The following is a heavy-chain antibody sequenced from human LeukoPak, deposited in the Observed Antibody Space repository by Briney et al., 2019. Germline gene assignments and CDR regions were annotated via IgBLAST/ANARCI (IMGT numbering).Heavy chain of an antibody. J-gene: IGHJ6*03. CDR1: GGSISSYY. D-gene: IGHD6-19*01. V-gene: IGHV4-59*08. Sequence: SETLSLTCSVSGGSISSYYWSWIRQPPGKGPEWIGYIYYSGSTNYNPSLKSRVTISVDMSKNQFSLKLSSVTAADTAVYYCARQVAGTLDYYYYMDVWGKGTTATVSS. CDR3: ARQVAGTLDYYYYMDV. CDR2: IYYSGST.